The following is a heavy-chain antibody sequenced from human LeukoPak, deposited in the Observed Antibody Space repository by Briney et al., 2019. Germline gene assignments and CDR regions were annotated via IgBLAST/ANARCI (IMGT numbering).Heavy chain of an antibody. CDR3: ARGSDRITMIVVVITPNYYYMGV. CDR2: IWHDGNTQ. J-gene: IGHJ6*03. V-gene: IGHV3-30*19. Sequence: GGSLRLSCAASGFMFTTTGMHWVRQAPGKGLEWVAVIWHDGNTQYYADSVKGRFTISRDNSRNTLYLQMNSLRAEDTAVYYCARGSDRITMIVVVITPNYYYMGVWGKGTTVTVSS. D-gene: IGHD3-22*01. CDR1: GFMFTTTG.